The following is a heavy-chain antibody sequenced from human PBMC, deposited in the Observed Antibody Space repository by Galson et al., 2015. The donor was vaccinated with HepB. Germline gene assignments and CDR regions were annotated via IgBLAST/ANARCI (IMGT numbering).Heavy chain of an antibody. V-gene: IGHV1-18*04. J-gene: IGHJ4*02. CDR2: ISGYNGNT. CDR3: ARDTSRRGYYSSVVDY. Sequence: SVKVSCKASGYTFTSYGFNWVRQAPGQGLEWMGWISGYNGNTNYAQKFQGRVTMTTDTSTSTAYMELRSLRSDDTAVYYCARDTSRRGYYSSVVDYWGQGTLVTVSS. D-gene: IGHD3-3*01. CDR1: GYTFTSYG.